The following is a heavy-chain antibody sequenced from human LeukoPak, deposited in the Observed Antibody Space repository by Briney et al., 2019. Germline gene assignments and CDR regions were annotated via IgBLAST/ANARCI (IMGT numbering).Heavy chain of an antibody. Sequence: SETLSLTCTVSGYSISSGYYWGWIRQPPGKGLEWIGSIFHSGSTYYNPSLKSRVTISVDTSKNQFSLKLSSVTAADTAVYYCASSILWDDFWSGSVEDNWFDPWGQGTLVTVSS. CDR2: IFHSGST. V-gene: IGHV4-38-2*02. CDR3: ASSILWDDFWSGSVEDNWFDP. D-gene: IGHD3-3*01. J-gene: IGHJ5*02. CDR1: GYSISSGYY.